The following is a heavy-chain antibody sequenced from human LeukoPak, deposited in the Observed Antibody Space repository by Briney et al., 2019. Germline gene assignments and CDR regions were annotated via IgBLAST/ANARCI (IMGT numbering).Heavy chain of an antibody. V-gene: IGHV3-7*01. CDR3: ARAYSSSHDYYYYMDV. CDR2: IKQDGSEK. D-gene: IGHD6-13*01. J-gene: IGHJ6*03. CDR1: GFTFSSYW. Sequence: PGGSLRLSCAASGFTFSSYWMSWVRQAPGKGLEWVANIKQDGSEKYYVDSVKGRFTISRDNAKNSLYLQMNSLRAEDTAVYYCARAYSSSHDYYYYMDVWGKGTTVTVSS.